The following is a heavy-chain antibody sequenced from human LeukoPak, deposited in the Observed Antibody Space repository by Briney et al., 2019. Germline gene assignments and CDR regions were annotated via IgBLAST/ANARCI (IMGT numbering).Heavy chain of an antibody. CDR3: ARVDSTSPHELDY. CDR2: ITPSGGI. D-gene: IGHD3-22*01. CDR1: GYTFTSYD. J-gene: IGHJ4*02. V-gene: IGHV1-46*01. Sequence: ASVKVSCKASGYTFTSYDINWVRQAPGQGLEWMGMITPSGGISYAQKFQGRVTMTRDMSTNTVYMELSSLRSEDTAVYYCARVDSTSPHELDYWGQGTLVTVSS.